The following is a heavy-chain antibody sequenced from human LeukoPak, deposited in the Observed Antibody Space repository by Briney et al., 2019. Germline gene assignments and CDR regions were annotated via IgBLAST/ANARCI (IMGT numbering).Heavy chain of an antibody. CDR1: GFPFSSYS. CDR3: ARGNYDSRGVAFDI. CDR2: ISSTGIYI. Sequence: SGGSLRLSCAASGFPFSSYSMNWVRQSPGKGLEWVASISSTGIYIYYADSVKGRFTISRDNSKNTLYLQMNSLRAEDTALYHCARGNYDSRGVAFDIWGQGTMVTVSS. J-gene: IGHJ3*02. V-gene: IGHV3-21*04. D-gene: IGHD3-22*01.